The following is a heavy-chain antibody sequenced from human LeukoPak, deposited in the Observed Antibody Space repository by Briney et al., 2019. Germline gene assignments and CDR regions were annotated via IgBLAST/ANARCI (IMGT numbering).Heavy chain of an antibody. CDR2: INPNSDDT. D-gene: IGHD3-9*01. J-gene: IGHJ5*02. CDR1: GYTFTGYY. CDR3: ARGPPYYDILTGYNWFDP. V-gene: IGHV1-2*02. Sequence: ASVKVSCKASGYTFTGYYMHWVRQAPGQGLEWMGWINPNSDDTNYAQKFQGRVTMTRDTSISTAYMELSSLRSEDTAVYYCARGPPYYDILTGYNWFDPWGQGTLVTVSS.